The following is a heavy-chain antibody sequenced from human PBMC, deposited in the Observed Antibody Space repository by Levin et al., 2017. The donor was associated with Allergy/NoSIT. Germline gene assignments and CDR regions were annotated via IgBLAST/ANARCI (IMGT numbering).Heavy chain of an antibody. V-gene: IGHV3-72*01. CDR1: GFTFSDHY. Sequence: GGSLRLSCAASGFTFSDHYMDWVRQAPGKGLEWVGRTRNKANSYSTEYAASVKGRFTISRDDSKNSLYLQMNSLKTEDTAVYFCATGSISTRSFDYWGQGTLVTVSS. CDR2: TRNKANSYST. CDR3: ATGSISTRSFDY. D-gene: IGHD2-2*01. J-gene: IGHJ4*02.